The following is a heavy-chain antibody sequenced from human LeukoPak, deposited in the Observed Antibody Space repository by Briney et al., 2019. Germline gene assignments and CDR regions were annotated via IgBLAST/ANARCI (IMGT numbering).Heavy chain of an antibody. CDR3: AKDISPIVGATSDY. CDR1: GFTFSSYG. Sequence: GRSLRLSCAASGFTFSSYGMHWVRQAPGKGLEWVAVISYDGSNKYYVDSVKGRFTISRDNSKNTLYLQMTSLRAEDTAVYYCAKDISPIVGATSDYWGQGTLVTVSS. J-gene: IGHJ4*02. D-gene: IGHD1-26*01. V-gene: IGHV3-30*18. CDR2: ISYDGSNK.